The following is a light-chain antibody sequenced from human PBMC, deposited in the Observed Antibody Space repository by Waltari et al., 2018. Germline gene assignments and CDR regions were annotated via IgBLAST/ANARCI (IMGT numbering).Light chain of an antibody. V-gene: IGKV3-15*01. CDR3: QQYSISPLI. CDR2: GAS. CDR1: QSVTSN. Sequence: EIVMTQSPATLSVSPGERATLPCRASQSVTSNLAWYQQKPGQAPRLLIYGASTRAAGVPARFSGSGSGTEFTLTISSMQSEDFATYYCQQYSISPLIFGQGTRLEIK. J-gene: IGKJ5*01.